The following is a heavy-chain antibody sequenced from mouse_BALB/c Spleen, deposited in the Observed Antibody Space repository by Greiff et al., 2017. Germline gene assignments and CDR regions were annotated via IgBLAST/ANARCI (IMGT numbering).Heavy chain of an antibody. CDR2: ISSGGSYT. V-gene: IGHV5-6*02. CDR3: ARHGYYRYFDY. D-gene: IGHD2-12*01. CDR1: GFTFSSYG. Sequence: DVMLVESGGDLVKPGGSLKLSCAASGFTFSSYGMSWVRQTPDKRLEWVATISSGGSYTYYPDSVKGRFTISRDNAKNTLYLQMSSLKSEDTAMYYCARHGYYRYFDYWGQGTTLTVSS. J-gene: IGHJ2*01.